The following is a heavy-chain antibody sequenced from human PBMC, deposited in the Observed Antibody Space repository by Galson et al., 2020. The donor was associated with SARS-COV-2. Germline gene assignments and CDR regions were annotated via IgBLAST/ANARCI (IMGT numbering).Heavy chain of an antibody. J-gene: IGHJ4*02. D-gene: IGHD3-22*01. V-gene: IGHV3-30*18. CDR3: AKDGVYYYDSSGYYGEIDY. CDR1: GFTFSSYG. CDR2: ISYDGSNK. Sequence: QAGGSLRLSCAASGFTFSSYGMHWVRQAPGKGLEWVAVISYDGSNKYYADSVKGRFTISRDNSKNTLYLQMNSLRAEDTAVYYCAKDGVYYYDSSGYYGEIDYWGQGTLVTVSS.